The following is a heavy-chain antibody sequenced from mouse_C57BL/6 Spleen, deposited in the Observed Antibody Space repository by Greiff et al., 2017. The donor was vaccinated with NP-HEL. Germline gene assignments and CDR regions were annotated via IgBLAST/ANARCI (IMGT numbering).Heavy chain of an antibody. D-gene: IGHD1-1*01. CDR2: IDPSDSYT. Sequence: VQLQQPGAELVKPGASVKLSCKASGYTFTSYWMQWVKQRPGQGLEWIGEIDPSDSYTNYNQKFKGTATLTVDTSSSTAYMQLSSLTSEDSAVYYCARPYYYGSGNWYFDVWGTGTTVTVSS. J-gene: IGHJ1*03. CDR1: GYTFTSYW. V-gene: IGHV1-50*01. CDR3: ARPYYYGSGNWYFDV.